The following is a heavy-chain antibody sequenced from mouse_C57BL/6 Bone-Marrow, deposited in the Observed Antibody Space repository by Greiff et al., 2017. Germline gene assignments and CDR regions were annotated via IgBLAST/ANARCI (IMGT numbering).Heavy chain of an antibody. Sequence: QVQLQQPGAELVKPGASVKMSCKASGYTFTSYWITWVKQRPGQGLEWIGDIYPGSGSPNYNEKFKSKATLTVDTSSSTAYMQLSSLTSEDSAVYYCARPYYSNDWYFDVWGTGTTVTVSS. D-gene: IGHD2-5*01. CDR1: GYTFTSYW. J-gene: IGHJ1*03. CDR3: ARPYYSNDWYFDV. CDR2: IYPGSGSP. V-gene: IGHV1-55*01.